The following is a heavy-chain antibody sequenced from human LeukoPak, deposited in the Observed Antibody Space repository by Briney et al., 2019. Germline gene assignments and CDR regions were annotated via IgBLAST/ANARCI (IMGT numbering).Heavy chain of an antibody. Sequence: PGGSLRLSCAASGFAFRNDWMSWVRQAPGKGLECVGRIRSKTDGGTTDYAAHVKGRFTISRDDSRNTLYLQMNSLKTEDTALYYCTAFNDRDAFKLWGQGIMVTVSS. CDR2: IRSKTDGGTT. V-gene: IGHV3-15*01. CDR1: GFAFRNDW. D-gene: IGHD1-1*01. CDR3: TAFNDRDAFKL. J-gene: IGHJ3*01.